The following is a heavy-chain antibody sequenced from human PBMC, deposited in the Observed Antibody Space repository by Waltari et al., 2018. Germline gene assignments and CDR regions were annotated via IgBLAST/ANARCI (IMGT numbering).Heavy chain of an antibody. D-gene: IGHD2-21*01. CDR2: MDPSDSNT. V-gene: IGHV5-10-1*03. J-gene: IGHJ6*02. CDR1: GYSFTSYW. Sequence: EVQLVQSGAEVKKPGESLRISCKGSGYSFTSYWISWVRQMPGTGLEGMGMMDPSDSNTNFSPSFQGHVAISADKSISTACLQWGSLKASDTAMYYCARGLWVHYGMDVWGQGTTVTVSS. CDR3: ARGLWVHYGMDV.